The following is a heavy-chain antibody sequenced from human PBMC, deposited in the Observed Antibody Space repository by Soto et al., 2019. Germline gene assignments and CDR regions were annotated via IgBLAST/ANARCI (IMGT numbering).Heavy chain of an antibody. CDR2: LSHDGINE. D-gene: IGHD2-21*01. Sequence: QVHLVESGGGVVQPGRSLRLSCAASGFTLSGYAVHWVRQAPGKGLEWVAALSHDGINEFYRDSVKGRFTISRDNSKNTFYLQMNSLRDEDTAVYYCAGDGPNTGVGDDYYYGMDVWGQGTTVTVS. CDR1: GFTLSGYA. CDR3: AGDGPNTGVGDDYYYGMDV. J-gene: IGHJ6*02. V-gene: IGHV3-30-3*01.